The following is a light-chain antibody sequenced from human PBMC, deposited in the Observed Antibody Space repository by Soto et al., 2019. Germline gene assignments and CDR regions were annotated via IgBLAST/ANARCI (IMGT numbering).Light chain of an antibody. CDR2: EVT. V-gene: IGLV2-8*01. J-gene: IGLJ2*01. Sequence: QSALTQPPSASGSPGQSVTISCTGSSSNIGVYEYVSWYQQHPGKAPKLVIYEVTKRPSGVPDRFSGSKSANTASLTVSGLQAEDEAEYYCSSYAVSNTFGVFGGGTKVTVL. CDR1: SSNIGVYEY. CDR3: SSYAVSNTFGV.